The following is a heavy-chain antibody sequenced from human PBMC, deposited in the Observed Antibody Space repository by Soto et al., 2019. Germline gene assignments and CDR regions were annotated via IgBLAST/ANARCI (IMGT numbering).Heavy chain of an antibody. Sequence: SETLSLTCTVSGGSISSSSYYWGWIRQPPGKGLEWIGSIYYNGSPYYNPSLKSRVTISVDTSKNQFSLKLSSVTAADTAVYYCARDNYNWNDSKYYYYGMDVWGQGTTVTVSS. CDR2: IYYNGSP. J-gene: IGHJ6*02. CDR3: ARDNYNWNDSKYYYYGMDV. V-gene: IGHV4-39*07. D-gene: IGHD1-1*01. CDR1: GGSISSSSYY.